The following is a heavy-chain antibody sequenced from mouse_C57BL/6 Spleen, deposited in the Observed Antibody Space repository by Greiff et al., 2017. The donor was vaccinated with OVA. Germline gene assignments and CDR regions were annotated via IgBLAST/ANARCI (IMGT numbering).Heavy chain of an antibody. CDR1: GFTFSSYA. Sequence: VQLQQSGGGLVKPGGSLKLSCAASGFTFSSYAMSWVRQTPEKRLEWVATISDGGSYTYYPDNVKGRFTISRDNAKNNLYMQMSHLKSEDTAMYYCARERETGSYAMDDWGQGTSVTVSS. J-gene: IGHJ4*01. V-gene: IGHV5-4*01. CDR3: ARERETGSYAMDD. D-gene: IGHD4-1*01. CDR2: ISDGGSYT.